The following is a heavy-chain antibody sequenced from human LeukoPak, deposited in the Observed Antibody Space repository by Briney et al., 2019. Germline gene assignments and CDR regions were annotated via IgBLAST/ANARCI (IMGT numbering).Heavy chain of an antibody. J-gene: IGHJ5*02. V-gene: IGHV5-51*01. CDR1: GYIFTSYW. CDR2: IYPGDSDT. D-gene: IGHD3-3*01. Sequence: GESLKISCQGSGYIFTSYWIGWVRQLPGKGLEWMGIIYPGDSDTRYSPSFQGQVTISADKSISTAYLQWSSLKASDTAMYYCARRDYYDFSFDPWGQGTLVTVSS. CDR3: ARRDYYDFSFDP.